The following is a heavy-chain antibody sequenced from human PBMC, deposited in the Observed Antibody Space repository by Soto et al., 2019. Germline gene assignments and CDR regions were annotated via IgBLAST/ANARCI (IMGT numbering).Heavy chain of an antibody. CDR3: ARDPVVVPAAPGAEYFQH. V-gene: IGHV3-21*01. D-gene: IGHD2-2*01. J-gene: IGHJ1*01. Sequence: EVQLVESGGGLVKPGGSLRLSCAASGFTFSSYSMNWVRQAPGKGLEWVSSISSSSSYIYYADSVKGRFTISRDNAKNEPDLQLNSLGAEDTAVYYCARDPVVVPAAPGAEYFQHGGQGTLVTVSS. CDR2: ISSSSSYI. CDR1: GFTFSSYS.